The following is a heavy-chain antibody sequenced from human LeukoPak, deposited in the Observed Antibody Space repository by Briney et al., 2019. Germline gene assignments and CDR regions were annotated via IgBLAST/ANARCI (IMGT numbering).Heavy chain of an antibody. CDR2: ISYDGSNK. J-gene: IGHJ4*02. Sequence: GGSLRLPCAASGFTFSSYAMHWVRQAPGKGLEWVAVISYDGSNKYYADSMKGRFTISRDNSKNTLYLQMNSLRAEDTAVYYCARDTLGAYYYDSSGYYDYWGQGTLVTVSS. V-gene: IGHV3-30-3*01. CDR3: ARDTLGAYYYDSSGYYDY. CDR1: GFTFSSYA. D-gene: IGHD3-22*01.